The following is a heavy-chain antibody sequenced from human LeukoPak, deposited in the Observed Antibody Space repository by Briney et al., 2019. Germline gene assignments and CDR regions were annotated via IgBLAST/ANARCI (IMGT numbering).Heavy chain of an antibody. D-gene: IGHD4-11*01. CDR2: INQDGSEN. CDR3: TKGRSNHY. J-gene: IGHJ4*02. V-gene: IGHV3-7*01. CDR1: GFTFSDFW. Sequence: GGSLRLSCAASGFTFSDFWMGWVRPAPGKGLEWVANINQDGSENYYVDSVKGRFTISRDNAKNSLYLQMNSLRAEDTAVYYCTKGRSNHYWGQGTLVTVST.